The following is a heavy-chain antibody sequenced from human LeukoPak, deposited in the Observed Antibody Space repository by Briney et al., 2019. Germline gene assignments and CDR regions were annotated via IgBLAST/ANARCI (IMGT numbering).Heavy chain of an antibody. CDR2: ISDDGSNR. D-gene: IGHD2-2*01. V-gene: IGHV3-30*07. CDR1: GFTFSRYA. CDR3: AKMGYCSSTSCRIAAAGTYFDY. J-gene: IGHJ4*02. Sequence: PGRSLRLSCAASGFTFSRYAMHWVRQAPGKGLEWGAVISDDGSNRYYADSVKGRFTISRDNSKNTLYLQMNSLRAEDTAVYYCAKMGYCSSTSCRIAAAGTYFDYWGQGTLVTVSS.